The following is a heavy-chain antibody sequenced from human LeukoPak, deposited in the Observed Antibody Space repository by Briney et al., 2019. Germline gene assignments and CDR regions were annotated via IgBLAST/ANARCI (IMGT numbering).Heavy chain of an antibody. D-gene: IGHD3-16*01. J-gene: IGHJ4*02. V-gene: IGHV3-13*01. CDR3: VRDLYARLRLGEPPGY. CDR1: GFTFGTYD. Sequence: GGSLRLSCAASGFTFGTYDMHWVRQATGKGLEWVSGIDTAGDTYYPGSVKGRFTISRENAKNSLYLQMNSLRAEDTAIYYCVRDLYARLRLGEPPGYWGQGTLVTVSS. CDR2: IDTAGDT.